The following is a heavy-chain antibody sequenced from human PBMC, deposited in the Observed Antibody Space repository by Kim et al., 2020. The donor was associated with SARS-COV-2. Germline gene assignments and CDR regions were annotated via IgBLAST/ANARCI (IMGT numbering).Heavy chain of an antibody. Sequence: TANYAQKFQGRVTMTADESTSTAYMELSSLRSEDTAVYYCARGKQWLAPDYWGQGTLVTVSS. V-gene: IGHV1-69*01. CDR3: ARGKQWLAPDY. CDR2: TA. D-gene: IGHD6-19*01. J-gene: IGHJ4*02.